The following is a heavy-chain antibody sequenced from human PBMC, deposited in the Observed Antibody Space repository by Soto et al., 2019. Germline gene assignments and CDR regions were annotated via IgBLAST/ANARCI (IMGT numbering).Heavy chain of an antibody. CDR3: ARYSLSTVTTDY. J-gene: IGHJ4*02. CDR1: GGSISSGDYY. Sequence: SETLSLTCTVSGGSISSGDYYWSWIRQPPGKGLEWIGYIYYSGSTYYNPSLKSRVTISVDTSKNQFSLKLSSVTAADTAVYYCARYSLSTVTTDYWGQGTLVTVS. CDR2: IYYSGST. V-gene: IGHV4-30-4*01. D-gene: IGHD4-17*01.